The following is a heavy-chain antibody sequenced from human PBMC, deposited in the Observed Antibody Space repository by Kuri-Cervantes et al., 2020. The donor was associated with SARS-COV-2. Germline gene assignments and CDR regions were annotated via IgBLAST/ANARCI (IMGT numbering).Heavy chain of an antibody. CDR2: IGNSGSAI. J-gene: IGHJ6*02. V-gene: IGHV3-48*01. CDR3: ARERFDV. Sequence: GESLKISCAASGFAFSDYTMNWVRQAPGKGLEWVSYIGNSGSAINYADSVKGRFTISRENVKNSVYLQMRSLRAEDKAVYYCARERFDVWGQGTTVTVSS. CDR1: GFAFSDYT.